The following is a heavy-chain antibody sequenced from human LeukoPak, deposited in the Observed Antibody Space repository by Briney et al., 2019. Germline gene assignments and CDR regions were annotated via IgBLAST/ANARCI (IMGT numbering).Heavy chain of an antibody. Sequence: GASVKVSCKASGYTFTGYYMHWVRQAPGQGLEWMRWISAYNGNTHYAQKLQGRVTMTTDTSTSTAYMELRSLRSDDTAVYYCARGNYCSGGSCYDGAFDYWGQGTLVTVSS. CDR3: ARGNYCSGGSCYDGAFDY. CDR2: ISAYNGNT. D-gene: IGHD2-15*01. CDR1: GYTFTGYY. V-gene: IGHV1-18*04. J-gene: IGHJ4*02.